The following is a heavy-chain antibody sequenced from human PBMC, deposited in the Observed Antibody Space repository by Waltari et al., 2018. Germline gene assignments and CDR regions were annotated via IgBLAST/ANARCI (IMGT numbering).Heavy chain of an antibody. J-gene: IGHJ5*01. V-gene: IGHV4-61*09. CDR3: ARDPWFDS. Sequence: QVQLQESDPGLVKPSQTLSLTCTVSCASVASGNYFWTWIRQPAGKGLEWIGHIDSSGSTTYNSSLKSRAIISLDTSKNQFSLTLNSVTAADTAVYFCARDPWFDSWGQGTLVIVSS. CDR2: IDSSGST. CDR1: CASVASGNYF.